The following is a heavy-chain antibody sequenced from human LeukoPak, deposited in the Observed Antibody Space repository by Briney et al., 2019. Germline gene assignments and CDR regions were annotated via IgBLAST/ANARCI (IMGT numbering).Heavy chain of an antibody. CDR3: ARAYCISTSCYTYWFDP. J-gene: IGHJ5*02. V-gene: IGHV1-69*05. D-gene: IGHD2-2*02. Sequence: ASVKVSCKASGGTFSSYAISWVRQAPGQGLEWMGGIIPIFGTANYAQKFQGRVTITTDESTSTAYMELSSLRSEDTAVYYCARAYCISTSCYTYWFDPWGQGTLVTVSS. CDR2: IIPIFGTA. CDR1: GGTFSSYA.